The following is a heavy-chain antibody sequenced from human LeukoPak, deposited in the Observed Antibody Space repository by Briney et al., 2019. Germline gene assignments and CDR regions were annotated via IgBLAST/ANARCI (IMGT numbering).Heavy chain of an antibody. CDR1: GYAFTSYH. J-gene: IGHJ4*02. V-gene: IGHV1-46*01. CDR3: ARDYVDDIPMIKDY. D-gene: IGHD2-8*01. Sequence: ASVKVSCKASGYAFTSYHMHWVRQAPGQGLEWMGKINLSGGSTTYAQKFQGRVTMTRDTSTSTVYMELSSLRSEDTAVYYCARDYVDDIPMIKDYWGQGTLVTVSS. CDR2: INLSGGST.